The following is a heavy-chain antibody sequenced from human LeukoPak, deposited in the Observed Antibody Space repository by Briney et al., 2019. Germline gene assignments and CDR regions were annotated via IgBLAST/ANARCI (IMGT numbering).Heavy chain of an antibody. V-gene: IGHV4-59*01. CDR2: IYYSGST. D-gene: IGHD3-3*01. Sequence: SETLSLTCTVSGGSISSYYWSWIRQPPGKGLEWIGYIYYSGSTNYNPSLKSRVTISVDTSKNQFSLKLSSVTAADTAVYYCARSPNTFITIFGVAKDYYYGMDVWGQGTMVTVSS. CDR1: GGSISSYY. J-gene: IGHJ6*02. CDR3: ARSPNTFITIFGVAKDYYYGMDV.